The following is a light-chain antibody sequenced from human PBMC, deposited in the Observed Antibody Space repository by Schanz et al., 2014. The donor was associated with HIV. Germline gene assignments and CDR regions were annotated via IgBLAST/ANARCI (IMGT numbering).Light chain of an antibody. CDR1: SGSIASSY. CDR3: QSSDRYNGKV. Sequence: NFMLTQPHSVSESPGKTVIIPCTRSSGSIASSYVQWFQQRPDSAPTLVIFENNERPSGVPDRFSGSVDISSNSASLTISGLKTEDEADYYCQSSDRYNGKVFGGGTKLTVL. V-gene: IGLV6-57*04. CDR2: ENN. J-gene: IGLJ3*02.